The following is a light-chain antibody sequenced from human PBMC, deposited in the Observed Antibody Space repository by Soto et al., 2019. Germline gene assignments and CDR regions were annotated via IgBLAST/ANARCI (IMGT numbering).Light chain of an antibody. J-gene: IGKJ2*01. CDR1: QRISTY. V-gene: IGKV1-39*01. CDR2: AAS. Sequence: DIQMTQSPSSLSASVGDRVTITCRASQRISTYLNWYQQKPGKAPRLLIYAASTLQTGVPSRFSGSGSGTDFTLTISSLQPEDIATYYCQQIYNSPYIFGQGTKLEIK. CDR3: QQIYNSPYI.